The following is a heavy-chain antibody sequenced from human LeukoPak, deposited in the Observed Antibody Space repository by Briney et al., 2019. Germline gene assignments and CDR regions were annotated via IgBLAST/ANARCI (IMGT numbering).Heavy chain of an antibody. CDR2: IYHSGHT. CDR3: ASFRAYDSSGYFGLQN. J-gene: IGHJ4*02. Sequence: SGTLSLTCAVSGDSVSNNNWWNWVRQPPGKGLEWIGEIYHSGHTNYNPSLKSRVTISIDRSENQFSLKLSSETAADTAVYYCASFRAYDSSGYFGLQNWGQGTLVTVSS. CDR1: GDSVSNNNW. V-gene: IGHV4-4*02. D-gene: IGHD3-22*01.